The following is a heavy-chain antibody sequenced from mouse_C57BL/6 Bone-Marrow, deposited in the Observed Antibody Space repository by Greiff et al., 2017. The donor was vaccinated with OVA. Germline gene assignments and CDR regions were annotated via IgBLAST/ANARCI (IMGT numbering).Heavy chain of an antibody. CDR1: GYTFTSYG. CDR2: IYPRSGNT. V-gene: IGHV1-81*01. D-gene: IGHD1-1*01. Sequence: VKLMESGAELARPGASVKLSCKASGYTFTSYGISWVKQRTGQGLEWIGEIYPRSGNTYYNEKFKGKATLTADKSSSTAYMELRSLTSEDSAVYFCARRRVYYGTYFDYWGQGTTLTVSS. CDR3: ARRRVYYGTYFDY. J-gene: IGHJ2*01.